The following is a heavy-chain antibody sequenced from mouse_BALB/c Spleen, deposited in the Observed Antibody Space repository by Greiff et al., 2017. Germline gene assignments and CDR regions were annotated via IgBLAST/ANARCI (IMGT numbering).Heavy chain of an antibody. Sequence: EVQVVESGGGLVQPGGSRKLSCAASGFTFSSFGMHWVRQTPDKRLEWVATISSGGSYTYYPDSVKGRFTISRDNAKNTLYLQMSSLKSEDTAMYYCARQGDRYDGGWFAYWGQGTLVTVSA. J-gene: IGHJ3*01. D-gene: IGHD2-14*01. CDR3: ARQGDRYDGGWFAY. CDR1: GFTFSSFG. V-gene: IGHV5-6*01. CDR2: ISSGGSYT.